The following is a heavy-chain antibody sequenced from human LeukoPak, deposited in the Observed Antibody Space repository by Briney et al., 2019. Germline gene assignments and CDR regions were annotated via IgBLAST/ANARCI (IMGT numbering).Heavy chain of an antibody. V-gene: IGHV4-34*01. Sequence: SETLSLTCAVYGGSFSGYYWSWIRQPPGKGLEWIGEINHSGSTNYNPSLKSRVTISVDTSKNQFSLKLSSVTAADTAVYYCARQAWLLDSWGQGILVTVSP. CDR2: INHSGST. CDR3: ARQAWLLDS. CDR1: GGSFSGYY. J-gene: IGHJ5*01. D-gene: IGHD5-12*01.